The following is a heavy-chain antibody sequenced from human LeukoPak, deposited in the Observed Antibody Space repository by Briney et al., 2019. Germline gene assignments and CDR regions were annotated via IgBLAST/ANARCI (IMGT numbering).Heavy chain of an antibody. CDR3: AKDHCSSTSCQLDY. D-gene: IGHD2-2*01. V-gene: IGHV3-9*01. J-gene: IGHJ4*02. Sequence: PGRSLRLSCAASGFTFDDYAMLWVRQAPGKGLEWVSGISWNSGSIGYADSVKGRFTISRDNAKNSLYPQMNSLRAEDTALYYCAKDHCSSTSCQLDYWGQGTLVTVSS. CDR2: ISWNSGSI. CDR1: GFTFDDYA.